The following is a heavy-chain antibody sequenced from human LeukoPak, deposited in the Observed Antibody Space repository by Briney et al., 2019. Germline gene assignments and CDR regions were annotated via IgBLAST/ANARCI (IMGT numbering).Heavy chain of an antibody. D-gene: IGHD3-10*01. CDR1: GFTFSSYA. CDR2: ISYDGSNK. CDR3: ARITMVRGGYFDY. V-gene: IGHV3-30*04. J-gene: IGHJ4*02. Sequence: PGRSLRLSCAASGFTFSSYAMHWVRQAPGKGLEWEAVISYDGSNKYYADSVKGRFTISRDNSKNTLYLQMNSLRAEDTAVYYCARITMVRGGYFDYWGQGTLVTVSS.